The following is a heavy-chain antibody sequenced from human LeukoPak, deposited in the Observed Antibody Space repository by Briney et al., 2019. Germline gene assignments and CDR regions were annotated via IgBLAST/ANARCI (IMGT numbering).Heavy chain of an antibody. CDR1: GGSISSYY. CDR2: IYYSGST. CDR3: ARVSSKTTVRGLITKKNYYYYYMDV. D-gene: IGHD3-10*01. J-gene: IGHJ6*03. V-gene: IGHV4-59*01. Sequence: PSETLSLTCTVSGGSISSYYWSWIRQPPGKGLEWIGYIYYSGSTNYNPSLKSRVTISVDTSKNQFSLKLTSVTAADTAVYYCARVSSKTTVRGLITKKNYYYYYMDVWGKGTTVTISS.